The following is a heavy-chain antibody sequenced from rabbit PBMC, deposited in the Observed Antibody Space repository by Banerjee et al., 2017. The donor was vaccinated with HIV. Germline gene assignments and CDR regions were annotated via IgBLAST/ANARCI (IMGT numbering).Heavy chain of an antibody. CDR2: IDPIFGST. D-gene: IGHD8-1*01. V-gene: IGHV1S47*01. Sequence: QEQLVETGGGLVQPGGSLTLSCKASGFDFSRYGMSWVRQAPVKGLEWIGYIDPIFGSTSYASWVNGRFSISRENTQNTVSLQMNSLTAADTATYFCVRDGAGGSYFALWGPGTLVTVS. CDR1: GFDFSRYG. J-gene: IGHJ4*01. CDR3: VRDGAGGSYFAL.